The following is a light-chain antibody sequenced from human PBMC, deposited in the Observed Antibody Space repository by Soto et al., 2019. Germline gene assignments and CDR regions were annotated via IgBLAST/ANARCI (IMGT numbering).Light chain of an antibody. CDR3: CSYAGSGMLV. CDR1: SSDVGTYNL. V-gene: IGLV2-23*02. J-gene: IGLJ2*01. CDR2: EVY. Sequence: QSALTQPASVSGSPVQATTIYCAGTSSDVGTYNLVSWYRHYPGKAPQLIIYEVYKRPSGASNRFSGSKSGNTASLTISGLQVEDEAEYYCCSYAGSGMLVFGGGTKLTVL.